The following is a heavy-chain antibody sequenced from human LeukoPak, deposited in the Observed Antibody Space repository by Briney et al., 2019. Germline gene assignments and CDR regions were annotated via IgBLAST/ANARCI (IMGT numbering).Heavy chain of an antibody. V-gene: IGHV4-59*12. CDR1: GGSISYYY. D-gene: IGHD3-3*01. Sequence: SETLSLTCTVSGGSISYYYWSWIRQPPGKGLEWIGSIYYSGSTNYNPSLKSRVTISVDTSKNQFSLKLTSVTAADTAVYYCARDSDPDYDFWSGYHDAFDIWGQGTMVTVSS. CDR3: ARDSDPDYDFWSGYHDAFDI. J-gene: IGHJ3*02. CDR2: IYYSGST.